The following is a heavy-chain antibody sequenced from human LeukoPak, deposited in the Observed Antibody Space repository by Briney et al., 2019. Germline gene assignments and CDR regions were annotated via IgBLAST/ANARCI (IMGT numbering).Heavy chain of an antibody. CDR1: GGSMSPYH. J-gene: IGHJ4*02. D-gene: IGHD6-19*01. CDR2: IYYSGST. CDR3: ARAVSGRFDY. V-gene: IGHV4-59*08. Sequence: SETLSLTCTVSGGSMSPYHWGWIRQPPGKGLEWTGYIYYSGSTNYNPSLKSRVTISVGTSKNQFSLKLSSVTAADTAIYYCARAVSGRFDYWGQGTLVTVSS.